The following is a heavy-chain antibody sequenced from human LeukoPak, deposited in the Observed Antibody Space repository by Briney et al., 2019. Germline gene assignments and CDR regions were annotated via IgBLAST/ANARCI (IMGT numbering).Heavy chain of an antibody. V-gene: IGHV4-39*01. Sequence: SETLSLTCTVSGGSISSSSYYWGWIRQPPGKGLEWIGTIYYNGATQYNPSLKNRVTISIDTSKNQFSLKLSSVTAADTAVYYCARTNPLRYWGQGTLVTVSS. J-gene: IGHJ4*02. CDR3: ARTNPLRY. CDR1: GGSISSSSYY. CDR2: IYYNGAT.